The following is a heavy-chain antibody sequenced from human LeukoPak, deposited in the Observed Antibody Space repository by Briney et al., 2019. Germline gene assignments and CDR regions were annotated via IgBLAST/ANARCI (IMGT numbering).Heavy chain of an antibody. J-gene: IGHJ4*02. CDR3: AKIITGAREHY. V-gene: IGHV3-23*01. CDR2: ISGSGGST. D-gene: IGHD7-27*01. CDR1: GFTFSSYA. Sequence: GGSLRLTCAASGFTFSSYAMSWVRQAPRKGLDWVSAISGSGGSTYYADSVKGRLTISRDNSKNPLYLQMNSLRAEDTAVYYCAKIITGAREHYWGQGTLVTVSS.